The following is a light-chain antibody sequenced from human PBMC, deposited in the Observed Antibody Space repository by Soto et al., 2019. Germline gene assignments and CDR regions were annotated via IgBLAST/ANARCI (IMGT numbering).Light chain of an antibody. CDR1: QVTFNY. J-gene: IGKJ4*01. CDR2: GAS. V-gene: IGKV1-27*01. CDR3: RKYDSAPLT. Sequence: DIQMTQSPSSLPASVGDRVTITCRASQVTFNYLAWYQQKPGKVPKLLIYGASTLQSGVPSRFSGSGSGPDFTLTISSLQPADVATYYCRKYDSAPLTFGGGTKVEIK.